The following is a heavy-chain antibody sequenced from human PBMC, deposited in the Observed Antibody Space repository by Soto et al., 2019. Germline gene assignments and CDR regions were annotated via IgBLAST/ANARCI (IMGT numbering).Heavy chain of an antibody. Sequence: PGGSLRLSCAASGFTFSSYEMNWVRQAPGKGLEWVSYISSSGSTIYYADSVKGRFTISRDNAKNSLYLQMNSLRAEDTAVYYGARGQYGSGGGYFDYWGQETLVTVSS. CDR2: ISSSGSTI. D-gene: IGHD6-19*01. CDR1: GFTFSSYE. J-gene: IGHJ4*02. CDR3: ARGQYGSGGGYFDY. V-gene: IGHV3-48*03.